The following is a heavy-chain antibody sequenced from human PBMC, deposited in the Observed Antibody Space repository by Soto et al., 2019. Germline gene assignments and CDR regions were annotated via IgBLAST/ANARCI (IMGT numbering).Heavy chain of an antibody. D-gene: IGHD1-1*01. CDR2: IWSDGINK. Sequence: GGSLRLSCVASGFTFSSYGFHWVRQAPGKGLEWVAVIWSDGINKYYPDSVKGRFTISRDNSKNTLYLHMNSLRAEDTAVYYCARDPGQWNEGLVYFDYWGQGTLVTVSS. CDR3: ARDPGQWNEGLVYFDY. J-gene: IGHJ4*02. CDR1: GFTFSSYG. V-gene: IGHV3-33*01.